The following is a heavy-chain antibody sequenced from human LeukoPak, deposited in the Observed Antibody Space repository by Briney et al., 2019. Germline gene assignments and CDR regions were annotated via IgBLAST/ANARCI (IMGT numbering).Heavy chain of an antibody. CDR3: AKTPLGMITFGWPIDY. CDR2: ISYDGSNK. CDR1: GFTFSSYA. D-gene: IGHD3-16*01. V-gene: IGHV3-30*04. Sequence: PGGSLRLSCAASGFTFSSYAMHWVRQAPGKGLEWVAVISYDGSNKYYADSVKGRFTISRDNSKNTLYLQMNSLRAEDTAVYYCAKTPLGMITFGWPIDYWGQGTLVTVSS. J-gene: IGHJ4*02.